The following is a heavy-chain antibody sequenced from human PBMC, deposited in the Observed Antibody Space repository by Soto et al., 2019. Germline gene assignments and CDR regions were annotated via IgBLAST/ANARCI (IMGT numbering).Heavy chain of an antibody. CDR1: GFTFDDYA. Sequence: EVQLVESGGGWVQPGRSLRLSCAASGFTFDDYAMHWVRQAPGKGLEWFSGICWIGALVGYSDSVKGRFTISRDNAKNSLYLQKNSLRAEETAFYYCVKDGPITIFWGGMDVWGQGATVTVSS. CDR2: ICWIGALV. J-gene: IGHJ6*02. CDR3: VKDGPITIFWGGMDV. V-gene: IGHV3-9*01. D-gene: IGHD3-16*01.